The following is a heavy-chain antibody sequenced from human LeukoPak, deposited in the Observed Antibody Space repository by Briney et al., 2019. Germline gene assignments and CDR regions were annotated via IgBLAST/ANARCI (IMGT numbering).Heavy chain of an antibody. D-gene: IGHD3-16*01. CDR2: IYYSGST. V-gene: IGHV4-59*01. Sequence: SETLSLTCTVSGGSISSYYWIWIRQPPGKGLEWIGNIYYSGSTNYNPSLKSRVTISVDTSKKQFSLKLSSVTAADTALYFCARTSHDYISFFDYWGQGTLVTVSS. CDR3: ARTSHDYISFFDY. J-gene: IGHJ4*02. CDR1: GGSISSYY.